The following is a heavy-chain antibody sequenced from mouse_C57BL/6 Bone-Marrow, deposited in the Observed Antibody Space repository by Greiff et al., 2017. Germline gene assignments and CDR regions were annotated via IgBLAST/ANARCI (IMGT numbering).Heavy chain of an antibody. J-gene: IGHJ1*03. CDR2: INYDGSST. CDR3: ARDPGYYYGKDWYFDV. V-gene: IGHV5-16*01. Sequence: EVQVVESEGGLVQPGSSMKLSCTASGFTFSDYYMAWVRQVPETGLEWVANINYDGSSTYYLDSLKSRFIISRANAKNILYLKMSSLKSNDTATYYCARDPGYYYGKDWYFDVWGTGTTVTVSS. D-gene: IGHD1-1*01. CDR1: GFTFSDYY.